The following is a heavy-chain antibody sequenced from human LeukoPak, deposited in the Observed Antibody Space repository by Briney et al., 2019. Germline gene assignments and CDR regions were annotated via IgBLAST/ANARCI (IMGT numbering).Heavy chain of an antibody. CDR1: GYSFTSYW. V-gene: IGHV5-51*01. CDR2: IYPGDSDT. Sequence: GESLKISCKGSGYSFTSYWIGWVRQMPGKGLEWMGIIYPGDSDTRYSPSFQGQVTISADKSISTAYLQWSSLKASDTAMYYCARLLPGGCGIHTLQKDRYYYDSIPDCGFDYWGQGTLVTVSS. D-gene: IGHD3-22*01. J-gene: IGHJ4*02. CDR3: ARLLPGGCGIHTLQKDRYYYDSIPDCGFDY.